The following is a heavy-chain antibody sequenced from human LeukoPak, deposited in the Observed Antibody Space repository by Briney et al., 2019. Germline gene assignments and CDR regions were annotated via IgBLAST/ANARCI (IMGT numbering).Heavy chain of an antibody. D-gene: IGHD4-23*01. CDR1: GFIFSNAW. J-gene: IGHJ6*04. V-gene: IGHV3-48*01. Sequence: GGSLRLSCAASGFIFSNAWMSWVRQAPGKGLEWVSYISSSSSTIYYADSVKGRFTISRDNAKNSLYLQMNSLRAEDTAVYYCARLDYGGKGGMDVWGKGTTVTVSS. CDR2: ISSSSSTI. CDR3: ARLDYGGKGGMDV.